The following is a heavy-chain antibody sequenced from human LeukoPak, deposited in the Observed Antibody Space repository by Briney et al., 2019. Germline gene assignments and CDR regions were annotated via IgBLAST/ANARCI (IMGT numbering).Heavy chain of an antibody. CDR3: AREAPYDSSGYYLDAFDI. D-gene: IGHD3-22*01. V-gene: IGHV4-31*03. J-gene: IGHJ3*02. CDR1: GGSISSGGYY. CDR2: IYYSGST. Sequence: SQTVSLTCTVSGGSISSGGYYWSWIRQHPGKGLDWIGYIYYSGSTYYNPSLKSRVTISVDTSKNQFSLKLSSVTAADTAVYYCAREAPYDSSGYYLDAFDIWGQGTMVTVSS.